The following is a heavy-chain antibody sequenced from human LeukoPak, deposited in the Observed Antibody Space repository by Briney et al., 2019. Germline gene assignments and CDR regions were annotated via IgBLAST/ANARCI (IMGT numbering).Heavy chain of an antibody. CDR2: IYYSGYT. J-gene: IGHJ4*02. CDR3: ARSYSSSWASFDY. V-gene: IGHV4-59*01. Sequence: KPSETLSLTCTVSGGSISSYYWSWIRHPPGKGLEWIGYIYYSGYTNYNPSLKSRVTISVDTSKNQFSLKLSSVTAADTAVYYCARSYSSSWASFDYWGQGTLVTVSS. D-gene: IGHD6-13*01. CDR1: GGSISSYY.